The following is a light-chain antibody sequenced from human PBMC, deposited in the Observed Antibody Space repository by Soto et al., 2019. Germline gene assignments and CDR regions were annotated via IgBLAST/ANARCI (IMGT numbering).Light chain of an antibody. J-gene: IGKJ1*01. CDR3: QQYGSSPWT. CDR2: GAS. V-gene: IGKV3-20*01. Sequence: IVLTQSPGTLSLSTGERATLSCRASQSVSSSHLAWYQHKPGQAPRLLIYGASRRATGIPERFRGTGSGTDFTLSISRLEPEDFAVYFCQQYGSSPWTFGHGAKVDNK. CDR1: QSVSSSH.